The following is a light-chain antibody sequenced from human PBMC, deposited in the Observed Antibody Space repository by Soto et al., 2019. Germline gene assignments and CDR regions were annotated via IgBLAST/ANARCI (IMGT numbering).Light chain of an antibody. J-gene: IGKJ2*03. V-gene: IGKV1-5*01. Sequence: DIQMTQSPSTLSASVGDRVTITCRASHTISSWLAWYQQKLGKAPKLLIYDASTLQSGVPSRFSGSGSGTEFTLTISSLQPDDFAPYFCQHYDSSSPYSFGQGTKVEIK. CDR1: HTISSW. CDR2: DAS. CDR3: QHYDSSSPYS.